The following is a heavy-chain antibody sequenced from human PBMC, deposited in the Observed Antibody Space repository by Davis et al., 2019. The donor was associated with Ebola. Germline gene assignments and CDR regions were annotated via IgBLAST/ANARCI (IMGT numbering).Heavy chain of an antibody. CDR3: ATRFSNSDGALDI. CDR1: GFTFSNSP. J-gene: IGHJ3*02. Sequence: PGGSLRLSCAGSGFTFSNSPMHWVRQAPGKGLEWVGLIWYDGSVKYYGDSVKGRFTISSDNSKDSAYLQMTSLRVEDTAVYYCATRFSNSDGALDIWGRGTLVTVSS. CDR2: IWYDGSVK. D-gene: IGHD1-7*01. V-gene: IGHV3-33*03.